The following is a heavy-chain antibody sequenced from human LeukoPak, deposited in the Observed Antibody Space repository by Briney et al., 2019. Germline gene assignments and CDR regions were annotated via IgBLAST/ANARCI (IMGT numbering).Heavy chain of an antibody. CDR3: ARDSYYYDSSGYYNDAFDI. CDR1: GGTFSSYA. J-gene: IGHJ3*02. V-gene: IGHV1-69*13. Sequence: ASVKVSCKASGGTFSSYAISWVRQAPGQGLEWMGGIIPIFGTANYAQKFQGRVTTTADESTSTAYMELSSLRSEDTAVYYCARDSYYYDSSGYYNDAFDIWGQGTMVTVSS. CDR2: IIPIFGTA. D-gene: IGHD3-22*01.